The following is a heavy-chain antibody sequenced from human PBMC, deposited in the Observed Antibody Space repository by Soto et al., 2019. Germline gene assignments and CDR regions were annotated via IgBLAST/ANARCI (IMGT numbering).Heavy chain of an antibody. J-gene: IGHJ4*02. V-gene: IGHV4-39*01. D-gene: IGHD3-10*01. Sequence: GPVKTSETLSLTCTVSGGSISSSSYYWGWIRQPPGKGLEWIGSIYYSGSTYYNPSLKSRVTISVDTSKNQFSLKLSSVTASDTVVYYCANLDRGPDAGYFDYWGQGTLVTVSS. CDR3: ANLDRGPDAGYFDY. CDR1: GGSISSSSYY. CDR2: IYYSGST.